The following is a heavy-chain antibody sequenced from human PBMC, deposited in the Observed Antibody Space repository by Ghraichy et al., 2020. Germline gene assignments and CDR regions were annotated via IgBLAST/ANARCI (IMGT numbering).Heavy chain of an antibody. CDR3: ARVRISAYGD. Sequence: ASVKVSCKASGYTFTDYYLHWVRQAPGQGLEFMGWINPNSGDTNYAQKFQGRVTMTRDTSISTAYMELTRLTSDDTAVYYCARVRISAYGDWGQGALVTVSS. D-gene: IGHD3-22*01. J-gene: IGHJ4*02. CDR2: INPNSGDT. CDR1: GYTFTDYY. V-gene: IGHV1-2*02.